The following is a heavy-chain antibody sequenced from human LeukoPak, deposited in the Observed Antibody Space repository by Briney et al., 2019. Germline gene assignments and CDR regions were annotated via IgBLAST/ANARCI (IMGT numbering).Heavy chain of an antibody. Sequence: SVKVSCKASGGTVGSYAISWVRQAPGQGRAWMGGIIPIFGTANFAQKFQGRVTLTADKSTSTAYMELSSLRSEDTAVYYRARESPPSVTPPSPFDYWGQGTLVTVSS. J-gene: IGHJ4*02. V-gene: IGHV1-69*06. CDR2: IIPIFGTA. D-gene: IGHD4-17*01. CDR1: GGTVGSYA. CDR3: ARESPPSVTPPSPFDY.